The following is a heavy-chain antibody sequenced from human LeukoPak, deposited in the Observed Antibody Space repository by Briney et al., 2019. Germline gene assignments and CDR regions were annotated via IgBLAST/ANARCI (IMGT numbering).Heavy chain of an antibody. V-gene: IGHV1-69*04. CDR3: ARSLVDYYDSSSYYGAFDI. Sequence: ASVTVSCKASGGTFSSYAIIWVRQAPGQGLEWMGRIIPILGIANYAQKFQGRVTITADKSTSTAYMELSSLRSEDTAVYYCARSLVDYYDSSSYYGAFDIWGQGTMVTVSS. CDR2: IIPILGIA. CDR1: GGTFSSYA. J-gene: IGHJ3*02. D-gene: IGHD3-22*01.